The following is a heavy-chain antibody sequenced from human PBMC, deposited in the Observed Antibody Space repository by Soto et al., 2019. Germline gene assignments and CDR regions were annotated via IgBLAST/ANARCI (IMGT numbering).Heavy chain of an antibody. V-gene: IGHV2-5*02. Sequence: QITLKESGPTLVKPTQTLTLTCTFSGFSLPTDRVGVGWIRQPPGKALEWLAVIYWDDSKTYRPSLKSRLTITKNTSKNQVALTMTEMAPVDTATYYCAHAYGGRSLYWGQGTLVTVSS. J-gene: IGHJ4*02. CDR2: IYWDDSK. CDR1: GFSLPTDRVG. CDR3: AHAYGGRSLY. D-gene: IGHD1-26*01.